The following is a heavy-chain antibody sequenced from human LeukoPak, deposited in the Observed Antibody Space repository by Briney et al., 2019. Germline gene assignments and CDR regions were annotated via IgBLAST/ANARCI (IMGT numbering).Heavy chain of an antibody. CDR3: AKDLRYGDQK. CDR2: ISGSGSNT. V-gene: IGHV3-23*01. D-gene: IGHD4-17*01. J-gene: IGHJ4*02. Sequence: GGSLRLSCTASGFTFSSYAMSWVRQAPGKGLEWVSAISGSGSNTYYADSVKGRFTISRDSSKNTLYLQMNSLRAEDTAVYYCAKDLRYGDQKGGQGTLVTVSS. CDR1: GFTFSSYA.